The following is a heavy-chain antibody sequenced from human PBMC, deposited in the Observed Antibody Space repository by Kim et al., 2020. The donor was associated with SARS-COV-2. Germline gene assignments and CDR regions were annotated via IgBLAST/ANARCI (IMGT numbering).Heavy chain of an antibody. CDR2: GTM. Sequence: GTMDYATPVKGRFTISRNDSKNTLYLQMNSLETEDTAVYYCTIEGHNSPGHYWDQGTLVTVSS. CDR3: TIEGHNSPGHY. D-gene: IGHD1-1*01. V-gene: IGHV3-15*01. J-gene: IGHJ4*02.